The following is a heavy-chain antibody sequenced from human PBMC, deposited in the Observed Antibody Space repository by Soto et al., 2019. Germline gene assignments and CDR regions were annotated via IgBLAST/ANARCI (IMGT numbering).Heavy chain of an antibody. V-gene: IGHV4-30-2*01. J-gene: IGHJ4*02. CDR1: GGSISSDGYS. Sequence: SETLSLTCAVSGGSISSDGYSWSWIRQPPGKGLEWIGYISHSGSTYYNPSLKSRVTISVDRSKNQFSLNLSSVTAADTAVYYCARVHSSMTTVTAIDFWGQGTLVTVSS. D-gene: IGHD4-17*01. CDR2: ISHSGST. CDR3: ARVHSSMTTVTAIDF.